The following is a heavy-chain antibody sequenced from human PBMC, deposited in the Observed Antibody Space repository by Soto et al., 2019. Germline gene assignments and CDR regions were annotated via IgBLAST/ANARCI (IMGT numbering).Heavy chain of an antibody. V-gene: IGHV1-69*01. CDR3: AAELGFGKLSVV. CDR1: GDTFKNCV. CDR2: IIPLFGTT. D-gene: IGHD3-10*01. J-gene: IGHJ6*02. Sequence: QVQVVQSGVEVRRPGSSVKVSCKASGDTFKNCVISWVRQAPGQGLEWMGGIIPLFGTTDFAQRFQGRLTITTDESTTTAYMELSRLRSEDTATYYCAAELGFGKLSVVWGQGTTDIVSS.